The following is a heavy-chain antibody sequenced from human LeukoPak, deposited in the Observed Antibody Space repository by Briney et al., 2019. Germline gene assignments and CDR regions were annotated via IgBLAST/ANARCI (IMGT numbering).Heavy chain of an antibody. CDR2: IYHSGST. D-gene: IGHD3-3*01. V-gene: IGHV4-30-2*01. Sequence: PSETLSLTCTVSGGSISSGGYYWSWIRQPPGKGLEWIGYIYHSGSTYYNPSLKSRVTISVDRSKNQFSLKLSSVTAADTAVYYCARGWLSDDFWSGYSTHGFDPWGQGTLVTVSS. CDR1: GGSISSGGYY. CDR3: ARGWLSDDFWSGYSTHGFDP. J-gene: IGHJ5*02.